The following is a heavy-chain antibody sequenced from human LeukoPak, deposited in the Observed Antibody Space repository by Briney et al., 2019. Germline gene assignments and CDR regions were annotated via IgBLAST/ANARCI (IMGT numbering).Heavy chain of an antibody. CDR3: ARDRAAKGYFDY. J-gene: IGHJ4*02. CDR2: IRYDGSNK. V-gene: IGHV3-30*02. CDR1: GFTFSSYG. D-gene: IGHD2-15*01. Sequence: GGSLRLSCAASGFTFSSYGMHWVRQAPGKGLEWVAFIRYDGSNKYYADSVKGRFTISRDNSKNTLYLQMNSLRAEDTAVHYCARDRAAKGYFDYWGQGTLVTVSS.